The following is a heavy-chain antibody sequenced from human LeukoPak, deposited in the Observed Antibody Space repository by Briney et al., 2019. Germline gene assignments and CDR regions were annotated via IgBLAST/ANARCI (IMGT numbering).Heavy chain of an antibody. J-gene: IGHJ6*02. CDR3: AREVAAAYYGMDV. D-gene: IGHD6-13*01. Sequence: PSETLSLTCAVSGGSISSGGYSWSWIRQPPGKGLEWIGYIYHSGSTYYNPSLKSRVTISVDRSKNQFSLKLSSVTAADTAVYYCAREVAAAYYGMDVWGQGTTVTVTS. CDR2: IYHSGST. V-gene: IGHV4-30-2*01. CDR1: GGSISSGGYS.